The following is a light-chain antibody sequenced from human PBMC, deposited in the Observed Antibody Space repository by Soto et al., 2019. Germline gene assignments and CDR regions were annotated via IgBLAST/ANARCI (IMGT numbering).Light chain of an antibody. CDR1: LTISSY. CDR2: DAS. J-gene: IGKJ4*01. V-gene: IGKV3-11*01. Sequence: EIVLTQSPATLSLSPGERATLSCRASLTISSYLAWFQQKPGQAPRLLIYDASNRATGIPARFSGSGSGTDFTLTISSLEPEDFAVYYCQQRSDWPLTFGGGTKVEIK. CDR3: QQRSDWPLT.